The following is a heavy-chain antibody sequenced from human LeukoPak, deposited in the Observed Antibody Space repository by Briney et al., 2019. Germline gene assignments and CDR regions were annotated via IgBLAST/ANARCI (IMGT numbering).Heavy chain of an antibody. CDR3: AKDREPYYYDSSGLDY. D-gene: IGHD3-22*01. J-gene: IGHJ4*02. Sequence: PGRSLRLSCAASGFTFSSYGMHWVRQAPGKGLEWVAVIWYDGSNKYYADSVKGRFTISRDNSKNTLYLQMNSLRAEDTAVYYCAKDREPYYYDSSGLDYWGQGTLVTVSS. V-gene: IGHV3-33*06. CDR2: IWYDGSNK. CDR1: GFTFSSYG.